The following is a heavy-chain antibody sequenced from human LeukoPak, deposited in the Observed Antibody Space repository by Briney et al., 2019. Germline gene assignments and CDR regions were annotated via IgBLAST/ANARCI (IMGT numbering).Heavy chain of an antibody. D-gene: IGHD3-22*01. CDR2: INTSGSI. CDR1: SDSISSYY. J-gene: IGHJ4*02. Sequence: SETLSLTCTVSSDSISSYYWSWIRQPAGKGLEWIGRINTSGSINYNPSLKSRVTMSLDTSKNHFSLNLSSVTAADTAVYYCASGVGSSVYYYWGQGILVTVSS. V-gene: IGHV4-4*07. CDR3: ASGVGSSVYYY.